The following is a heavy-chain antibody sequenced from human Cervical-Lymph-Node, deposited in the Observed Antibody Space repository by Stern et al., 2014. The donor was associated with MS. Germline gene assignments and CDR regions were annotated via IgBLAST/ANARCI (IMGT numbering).Heavy chain of an antibody. D-gene: IGHD1-26*01. V-gene: IGHV1-69*01. Sequence: DQLVESGAEVKKPGSSVKVSCKASGGTFRSYAISWVRQAPGQGIEWMGGLIPIFGTANYAQKFQGRVTITADESTSTAYMELSSLRSEDTAVYYCARGELKEGLVRGMDVWGQGTTVTVSS. CDR1: GGTFRSYA. CDR2: LIPIFGTA. CDR3: ARGELKEGLVRGMDV. J-gene: IGHJ6*02.